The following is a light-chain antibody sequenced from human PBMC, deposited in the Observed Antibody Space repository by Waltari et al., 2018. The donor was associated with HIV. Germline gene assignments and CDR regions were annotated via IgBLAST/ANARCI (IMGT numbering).Light chain of an antibody. J-gene: IGLJ1*01. CDR1: FSNLGANT. V-gene: IGLV1-44*01. CDR3: SAWDDSLRATV. Sequence: QSVMSHPPSASGTPGQTVTISCSGRFSNLGANTVNWYRQIPGTAPSLLIYGHNRRPAGVPDRLSGSRSGTSASLTIGGLQSEDEAVDYCSAWDDSLRATVFGTGTRVTVL. CDR2: GHN.